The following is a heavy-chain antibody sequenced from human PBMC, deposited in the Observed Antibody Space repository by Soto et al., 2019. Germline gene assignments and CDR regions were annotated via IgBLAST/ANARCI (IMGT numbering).Heavy chain of an antibody. D-gene: IGHD6-19*01. V-gene: IGHV4-59*01. CDR2: VYYTGST. J-gene: IGHJ4*02. CDR1: GGSISGSY. CDR3: ARSVAVPGAHIDY. Sequence: TSETLSLTCSVSGGSISGSYWSWIRQSPGKGLEWLGYVYYTGSTNYSPSLRSRVSISVDTSKNEFSLRLISVTAADTAVYFCARSVAVPGAHIDYWGQGTQVTVSS.